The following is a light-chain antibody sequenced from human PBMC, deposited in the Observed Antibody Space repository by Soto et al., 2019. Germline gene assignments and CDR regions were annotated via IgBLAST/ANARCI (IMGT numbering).Light chain of an antibody. CDR1: QSISDW. CDR2: KAS. Sequence: DIQMTQSPSTLSASVGDGVTITCRASQSISDWLAWYQQKPGKAPKLLIYKASSLESGVPSRFSGSGSGTEFTLTISSLQPDDFATYYCQQYNSYLFTFGPGTKVDIK. V-gene: IGKV1-5*03. J-gene: IGKJ3*01. CDR3: QQYNSYLFT.